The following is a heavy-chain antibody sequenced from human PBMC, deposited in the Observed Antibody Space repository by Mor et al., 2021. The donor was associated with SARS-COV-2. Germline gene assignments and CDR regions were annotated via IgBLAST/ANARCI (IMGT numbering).Heavy chain of an antibody. V-gene: IGHV1-18*01. CDR3: AREAYSSSWSYYYYYYMDV. D-gene: IGHD6-13*01. J-gene: IGHJ6*03. CDR2: ISAYNGNT. Sequence: APGQGLEWMGWISAYNGNTNYAQKLQGRVTMTTDTSTSTAYMELRSLRSDDTAVYYCAREAYSSSWSYYYYYYMDVWGKG.